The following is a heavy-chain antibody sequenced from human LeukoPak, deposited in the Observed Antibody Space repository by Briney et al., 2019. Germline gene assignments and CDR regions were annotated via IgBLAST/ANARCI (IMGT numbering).Heavy chain of an antibody. CDR1: GFTFSSYA. D-gene: IGHD4-23*01. V-gene: IGHV3-23*01. CDR2: ISGSGDKT. CDR3: ARGIGGPDY. Sequence: GGSPRLSCAASGFTFSSYAMTWVRQAPGKGVEWLSVISGSGDKTYYADSVKGRFTISRDNSKSTLYLQMNSLRAEDTAVYYCARGIGGPDYWGRGTLVTFSS. J-gene: IGHJ4*02.